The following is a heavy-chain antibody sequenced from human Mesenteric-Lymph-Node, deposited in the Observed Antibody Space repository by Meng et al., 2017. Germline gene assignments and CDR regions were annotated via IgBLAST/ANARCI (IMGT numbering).Heavy chain of an antibody. J-gene: IGHJ4*02. V-gene: IGHV6-1*01. D-gene: IGHD6-19*01. CDR2: TYYRSKYYN. CDR3: ARVSGYSSGWYLGY. Sequence: QVQLQQAGPGLVKPSQTLSLTCAISGDSVSSNSAAWNWIRQSPSRGLEWLGRTYYRSKYYNDYALSVKSRITINPDTSKNQFSLQLNSVTPEDTAVYYCARVSGYSSGWYLGYWGQGTLVTSPQ. CDR1: GDSVSSNSAA.